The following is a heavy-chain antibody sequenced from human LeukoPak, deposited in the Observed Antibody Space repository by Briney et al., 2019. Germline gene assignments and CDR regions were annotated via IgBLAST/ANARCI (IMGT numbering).Heavy chain of an antibody. CDR2: IKQDGSEK. V-gene: IGHV3-7*03. CDR1: GFTFNSYW. J-gene: IGHJ3*02. Sequence: PGGSLRLSCAASGFTFNSYWMSWVRQAPGKGLEWVANIKQDGSEKYYVDSVKGRFTISRDNAKNSLYLQMNSLRAEDTAVYYCAREPQYYDILTGYYPHAFDIWGQGTMVTVSS. D-gene: IGHD3-9*01. CDR3: AREPQYYDILTGYYPHAFDI.